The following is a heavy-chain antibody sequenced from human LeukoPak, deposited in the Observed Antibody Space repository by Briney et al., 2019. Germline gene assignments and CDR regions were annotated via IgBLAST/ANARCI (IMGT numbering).Heavy chain of an antibody. CDR3: SRDSYGYQPEFGFAV. D-gene: IGHD5-24*01. J-gene: IGHJ6*02. Sequence: GGSLRLSCAASGFSFSDAWMNWVRQAPGKGLEWVGHIKSKVDGGTPDYVAPVKGRFTISRDDSRNTLYLQMNSLNTEDTAVYFCSRDSYGYQPEFGFAVWGPGTTVTVSS. V-gene: IGHV3-15*07. CDR1: GFSFSDAW. CDR2: IKSKVDGGTP.